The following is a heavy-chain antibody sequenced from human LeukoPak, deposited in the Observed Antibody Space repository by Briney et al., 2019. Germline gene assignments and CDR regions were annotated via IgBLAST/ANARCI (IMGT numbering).Heavy chain of an antibody. J-gene: IGHJ4*02. CDR2: ISGYNGNT. V-gene: IGHV1-18*01. Sequence: ASVKVSCKASGYTFTSYGISWVRQAPGRGLAWMGWISGYNGNTNYAQKLQGRVTMTTDTSTSTVYMELRSLRSDDTAMYYCARKGSSSPEDYWGQGTLVTVSS. CDR3: ARKGSSSPEDY. D-gene: IGHD6-6*01. CDR1: GYTFTSYG.